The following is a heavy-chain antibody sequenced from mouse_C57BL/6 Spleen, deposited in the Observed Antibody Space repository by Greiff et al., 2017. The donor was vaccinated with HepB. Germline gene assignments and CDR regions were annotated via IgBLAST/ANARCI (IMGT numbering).Heavy chain of an antibody. CDR3: AREGYYGSSYPYYFDY. J-gene: IGHJ2*01. D-gene: IGHD1-1*01. V-gene: IGHV5-17*01. CDR1: GFTFSDYG. CDR2: ISSGSSTI. Sequence: VQLVESGGGLVKPGGSLKLSCAASGFTFSDYGMHWVRQAPEKGLEWVAYISSGSSTIYYADTVKGRFTISRDNAKNTLFLQMNSLRSEDTAMYYCAREGYYGSSYPYYFDYWGQGTTLTVSS.